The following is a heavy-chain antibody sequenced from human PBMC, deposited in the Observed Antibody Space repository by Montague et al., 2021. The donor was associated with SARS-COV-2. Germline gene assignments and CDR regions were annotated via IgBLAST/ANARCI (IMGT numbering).Heavy chain of an antibody. CDR1: GFTFSSCS. CDR3: ARDMYYDILTGYYTY. J-gene: IGHJ4*02. CDR2: ISSSSSYI. V-gene: IGHV3-21*01. Sequence: SLRLSCAASGFTFSSCSVNWVRQAPGKGLEWVSSISSSSSYIYYADSVKGRFTISRDNAKNSLYLQMTSLRAEDTAVYYCARDMYYDILTGYYTYWGQGTLVAVSA. D-gene: IGHD3-9*01.